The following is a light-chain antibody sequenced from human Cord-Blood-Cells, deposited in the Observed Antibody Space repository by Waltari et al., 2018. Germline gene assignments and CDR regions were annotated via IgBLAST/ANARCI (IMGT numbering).Light chain of an antibody. V-gene: IGLV2-23*01. Sequence: QSALTQPASVSGSPGQSITISCTGTSSDVGSYNLVSWYQQHPGKAPKLMIYEGSKRPSGVSNCFSGSKSGNAASRTISGLQAEEEADYYCCSYAGSSNWVFGGGTKLTVL. CDR3: CSYAGSSNWV. J-gene: IGLJ3*02. CDR1: SSDVGSYNL. CDR2: EGS.